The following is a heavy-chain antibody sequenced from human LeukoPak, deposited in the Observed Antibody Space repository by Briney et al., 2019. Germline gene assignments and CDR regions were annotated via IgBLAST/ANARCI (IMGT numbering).Heavy chain of an antibody. CDR3: AKDPYYYDSSGYFDPYFDY. Sequence: GGSLRLSCAASGFTFSSYEMNWVRQAPGKGLEWVSYISSSGSTIYYADSVKGRFTISRDNSKNTLYLQMNSLRAEDTAVYYCAKDPYYYDSSGYFDPYFDYWGQGTLVTVSS. V-gene: IGHV3-48*03. CDR1: GFTFSSYE. CDR2: ISSSGSTI. J-gene: IGHJ4*02. D-gene: IGHD3-22*01.